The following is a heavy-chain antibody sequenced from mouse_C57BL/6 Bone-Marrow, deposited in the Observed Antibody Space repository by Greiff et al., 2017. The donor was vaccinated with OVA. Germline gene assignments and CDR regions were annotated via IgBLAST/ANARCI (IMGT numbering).Heavy chain of an antibody. CDR2: ISYSGST. CDR1: GYSITSDY. V-gene: IGHV3-8*01. CDR3: ASSYGSPDWFAY. Sequence: DVKLQESGPGLAKPSQTLSLTCSVTGYSITSDYWNWIRNFPGNKLEYMGYISYSGSTYYNPSLKSRISITRDTSKNQYYLQLNSVTTEDTATYYCASSYGSPDWFAYWGQGTLVTVSA. J-gene: IGHJ3*01. D-gene: IGHD1-1*01.